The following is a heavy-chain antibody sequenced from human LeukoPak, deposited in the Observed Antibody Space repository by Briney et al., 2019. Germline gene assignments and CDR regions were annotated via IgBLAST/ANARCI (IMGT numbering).Heavy chain of an antibody. V-gene: IGHV4-59*01. CDR2: IYYSGST. D-gene: IGHD3-10*01. CDR3: ARDGSGSYFNWFDP. CDR1: GGSISNYY. J-gene: IGHJ5*02. Sequence: SETLSLTCTVSGGSISNYYWSWIRQPPGKGREWIGYIYYSGSTNYNPSLKSRVTISVDTSENQFSLKLSSVTAADTAVYYCARDGSGSYFNWFDPWGQGTLVTVSS.